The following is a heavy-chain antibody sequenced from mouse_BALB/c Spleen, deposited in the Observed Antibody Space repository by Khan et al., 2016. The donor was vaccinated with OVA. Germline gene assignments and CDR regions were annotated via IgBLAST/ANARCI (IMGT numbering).Heavy chain of an antibody. D-gene: IGHD1-1*01. CDR2: ITYSGST. Sequence: VQLQQSGPGLVKPSQSLSLTCTVTGYSITSDYAWNWLRQFPGNKLEWMAYITYSGSTGYNPSLKGRISITRDTSKNQFFLQLNSVTTEDTATYYCARDYGSSYLFFDYWGQGTTLTVSS. J-gene: IGHJ2*01. CDR1: GYSITSDYA. V-gene: IGHV3-2*02. CDR3: ARDYGSSYLFFDY.